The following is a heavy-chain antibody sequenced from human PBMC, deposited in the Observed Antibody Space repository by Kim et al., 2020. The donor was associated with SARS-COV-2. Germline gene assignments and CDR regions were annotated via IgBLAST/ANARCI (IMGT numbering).Heavy chain of an antibody. CDR1: GGTFSSYA. V-gene: IGHV1-69*13. CDR3: ARDTGLRQQKGAGWFDP. D-gene: IGHD4-17*01. CDR2: IIPIFGTA. J-gene: IGHJ5*02. Sequence: SVKVSCKASGGTFSSYAISWVRQAPGQGLEWMGGIIPIFGTANYAQKFQGRVTITADESTSTAYMELSSLRSEDTAVYYCARDTGLRQQKGAGWFDPWGQGTLVTVSS.